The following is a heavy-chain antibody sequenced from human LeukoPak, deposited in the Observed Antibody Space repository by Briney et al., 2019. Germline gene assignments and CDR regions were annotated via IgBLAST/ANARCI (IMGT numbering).Heavy chain of an antibody. CDR2: ISGSGGST. Sequence: GGSLRLSCAASGFTFSSYAMSWVRQAPGKGLEWVSAISGSGGSTYYADSVKGRFTISRDNSKNTLCLQMNSLRAEDTAVYYCAKGYATTGYSSGWYLGLLDYWGQGTLVTVSS. CDR3: AKGYATTGYSSGWYLGLLDY. D-gene: IGHD6-19*01. J-gene: IGHJ4*02. V-gene: IGHV3-23*01. CDR1: GFTFSSYA.